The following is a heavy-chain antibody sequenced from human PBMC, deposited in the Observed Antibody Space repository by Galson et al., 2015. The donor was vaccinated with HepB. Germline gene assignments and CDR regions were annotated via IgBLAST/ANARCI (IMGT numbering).Heavy chain of an antibody. D-gene: IGHD5-18*01. CDR2: IIPILGIA. CDR1: GGTFSSYT. V-gene: IGHV1-69*04. Sequence: SVKVSCKASGGTFSSYTFSWVRQAPGQGLEWMGRIIPILGIANYAQKFQGRVTITADKSTSTAYMELSSLRSEDTAVYYCAREGYNYGYDYYYGMDVWAKGPRSPSP. CDR3: AREGYNYGYDYYYGMDV. J-gene: IGHJ6*02.